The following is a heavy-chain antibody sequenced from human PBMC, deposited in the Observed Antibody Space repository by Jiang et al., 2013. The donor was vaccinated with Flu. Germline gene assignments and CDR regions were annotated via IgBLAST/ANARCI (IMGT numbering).Heavy chain of an antibody. Sequence: GPGLVKPSETLSLTCTVSGGSISSGSYYWGWIRQPPGKGLEWIGNIYYTGSTYYNPSLKSRVTISVDTSKNQFSLKLSSVTAADTAVYYCARDPYDFGSGVKGDYWGRGTLVTVSS. J-gene: IGHJ4*02. CDR2: IYYTGST. CDR3: ARDPYDFGSGVKGDY. V-gene: IGHV4-39*07. D-gene: IGHD3-10*01. CDR1: GGSISSGSYY.